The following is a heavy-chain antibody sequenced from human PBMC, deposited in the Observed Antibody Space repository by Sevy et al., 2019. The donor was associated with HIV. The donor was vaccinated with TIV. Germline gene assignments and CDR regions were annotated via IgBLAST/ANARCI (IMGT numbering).Heavy chain of an antibody. V-gene: IGHV3-7*01. CDR3: AREREGLVLGRHYFEY. D-gene: IGHD6-13*01. CDR1: GFTFNNYW. J-gene: IGHJ4*02. CDR2: IKQDGSEK. Sequence: GGSLRLSCAASGFTFNNYWMSWVRQAPGRGLEWVANIKQDGSEKYNVDSVKGRFTISRDNAKNSMYLQMNSLRAEDTAGYYCAREREGLVLGRHYFEYWGQGTLVTASS.